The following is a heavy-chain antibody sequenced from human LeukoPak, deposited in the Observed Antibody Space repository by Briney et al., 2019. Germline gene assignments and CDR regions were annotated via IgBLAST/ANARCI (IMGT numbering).Heavy chain of an antibody. J-gene: IGHJ4*02. Sequence: PSETLSLTCTVSGGSITSYYWNWIRQPAGKALEWIGRIYISGSTNYNPSLKSRVTMSVDTSKYQFSLKLTSVTAADTAVYYCARGSGGYYLFDYWGQGTLVTVSS. CDR2: IYISGST. V-gene: IGHV4-4*07. CDR3: ARGSGGYYLFDY. D-gene: IGHD3-22*01. CDR1: GGSITSYY.